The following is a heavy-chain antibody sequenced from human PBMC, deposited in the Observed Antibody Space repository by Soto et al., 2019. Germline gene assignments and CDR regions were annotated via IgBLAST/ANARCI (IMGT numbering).Heavy chain of an antibody. CDR2: IIPIFGTA. V-gene: IGHV1-69*13. D-gene: IGHD3-10*01. CDR1: GGTFSSYA. J-gene: IGHJ4*02. CDR3: ARGIRYGSGSYYFDY. Sequence: SVKVSCKASGGTFSSYAISWVRQAPGQGLEWMGGIIPIFGTANYAQKFQGRVTITADESTSTACMELSSLRAEDTAVYYCARGIRYGSGSYYFDYWGQGTLVTVSS.